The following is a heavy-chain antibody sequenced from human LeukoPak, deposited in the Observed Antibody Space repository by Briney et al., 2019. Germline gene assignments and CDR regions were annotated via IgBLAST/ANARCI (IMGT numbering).Heavy chain of an antibody. V-gene: IGHV4-34*01. CDR3: ARGMAVAGYYYYYYGMDV. CDR2: INHSGST. J-gene: IGHJ6*02. D-gene: IGHD6-19*01. Sequence: KASETLSLTCAVYGGSFSGYYWSWIRQPPGKGLEWIGEINHSGSTNYNPSLKSRVTISVDTSKNQFSLKLSSVTAADTAVYYCARGMAVAGYYYYYYGMDVWGQGTTVTVSS. CDR1: GGSFSGYY.